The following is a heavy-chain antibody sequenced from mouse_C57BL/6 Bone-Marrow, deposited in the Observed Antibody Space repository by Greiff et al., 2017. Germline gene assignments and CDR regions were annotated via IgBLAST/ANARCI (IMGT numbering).Heavy chain of an antibody. CDR3: ARRQLGY. V-gene: IGHV5-2*01. D-gene: IGHD3-1*01. Sequence: EVQRVESGGGLVQPGESLKLSCESNEYDFPSHDMSWVRQTPEKGLELVGAINSDGGSTYYPDTMERRSIIARDNTKKTLYLQRSMLRAEDTALYYCARRQLGYWGQGTTLTVSS. CDR1: EYDFPSHD. J-gene: IGHJ2*01. CDR2: INSDGGST.